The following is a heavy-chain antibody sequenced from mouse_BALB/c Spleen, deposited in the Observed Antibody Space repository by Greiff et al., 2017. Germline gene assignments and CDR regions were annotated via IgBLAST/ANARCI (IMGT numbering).Heavy chain of an antibody. CDR2: INPYNGDT. CDR1: GYSFTGYF. Sequence: VQLQQSGPELVKPGASVKISCKASGYSFTGYFMNWVMQSHGKSLEWIGRINPYNGDTFYNQKFKGKATLTVDKSSSTAHMELRSLASEDSAVYYCARDDYERLYAMDYWGQGTSVTVSS. J-gene: IGHJ4*01. CDR3: ARDDYERLYAMDY. V-gene: IGHV1-20*02. D-gene: IGHD2-4*01.